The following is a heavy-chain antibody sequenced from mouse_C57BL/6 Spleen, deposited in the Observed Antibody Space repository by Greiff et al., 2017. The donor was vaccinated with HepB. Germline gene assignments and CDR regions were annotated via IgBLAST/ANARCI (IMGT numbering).Heavy chain of an antibody. CDR3: ARRGGFYYEDWYFDV. V-gene: IGHV1-4*01. CDR1: GYTFTSYT. CDR2: INPSSGYT. D-gene: IGHD1-1*01. Sequence: VQLQQSGAELARPGASVKMSCKASGYTFTSYTMHWVKQRPGQGLEWIGYINPSSGYTKYNQKFKDKATLTADKSSRTAYMQLSSLTSEDSAVYYCARRGGFYYEDWYFDVWGTGTTVTVSS. J-gene: IGHJ1*03.